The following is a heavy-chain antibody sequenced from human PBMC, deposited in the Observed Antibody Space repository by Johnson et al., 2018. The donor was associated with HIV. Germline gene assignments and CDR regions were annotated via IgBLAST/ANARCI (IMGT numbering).Heavy chain of an antibody. Sequence: VQLVESGGGLVQPGGSLRLSCAASGFTFSSYWMSWVRQAPGKGLEWVANIKQDGSEKYYVDSVKCRFTISRDNAKNSLYLQMNSLRAEDTAVYYCARDQRGDIIPTTYDAFDIWGQGTMVTVSS. CDR1: GFTFSSYW. CDR3: ARDQRGDIIPTTYDAFDI. J-gene: IGHJ3*02. CDR2: IKQDGSEK. V-gene: IGHV3-7*01. D-gene: IGHD5-12*01.